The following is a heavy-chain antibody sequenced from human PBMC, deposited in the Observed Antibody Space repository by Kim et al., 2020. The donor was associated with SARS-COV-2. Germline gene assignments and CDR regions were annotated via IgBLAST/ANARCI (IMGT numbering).Heavy chain of an antibody. V-gene: IGHV3-23*01. CDR1: GFTFSNYA. Sequence: GGSLRLSCSASGFTFSNYAMSWVRQAPGKGLEWVSGIIYSGERTYYADSVNGRFTISRDNSKNTLYLQLDNLRGDDTAVYYCAKDGGREGYNPFGTWGQGTLVIVSA. CDR2: IIYSGERT. D-gene: IGHD1-1*01. J-gene: IGHJ5*02. CDR3: AKDGGREGYNPFGT.